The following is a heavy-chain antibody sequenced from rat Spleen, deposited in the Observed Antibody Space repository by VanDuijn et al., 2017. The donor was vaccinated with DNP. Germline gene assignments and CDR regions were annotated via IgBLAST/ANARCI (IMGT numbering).Heavy chain of an antibody. D-gene: IGHD1-8*01. CDR1: GFTFSDFN. V-gene: IGHV5-7*01. CDR3: TRHDYSNYYFDY. Sequence: EVQLVETGGSLVQPGKSLKLTCATSGFTFSDFNMAWVRQAPKKGLEWVATVNYDGGITYYRDSVKGRFTISRDNAESALYLRMDSLRSEDTATYYCTRHDYSNYYFDYWGRGVMVTVSS. J-gene: IGHJ2*01. CDR2: VNYDGGIT.